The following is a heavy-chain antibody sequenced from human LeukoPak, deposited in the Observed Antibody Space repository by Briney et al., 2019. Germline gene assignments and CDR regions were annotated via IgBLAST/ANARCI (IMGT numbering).Heavy chain of an antibody. Sequence: PSETLSLTCTVSGGSISSSSYYWGWIRQPLGKGLEWIGSIYYSGSTYYNPSLKSRVTISVDTSKNQFSLKLSSVTAADTAVYYCARGITIFGVVIKNYYYMDVWGKGTTVTVSS. J-gene: IGHJ6*03. CDR3: ARGITIFGVVIKNYYYMDV. CDR1: GGSISSSSYY. V-gene: IGHV4-39*07. D-gene: IGHD3-3*01. CDR2: IYYSGST.